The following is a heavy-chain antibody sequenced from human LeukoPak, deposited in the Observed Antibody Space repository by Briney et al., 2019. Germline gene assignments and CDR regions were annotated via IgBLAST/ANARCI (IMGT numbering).Heavy chain of an antibody. CDR1: GGSISSYY. V-gene: IGHV4-59*08. J-gene: IGHJ4*02. CDR3: ARHTGGWGSFDY. D-gene: IGHD7-27*01. Sequence: PETLSLTCTVSGGSISSYYWSWIRQPPGKGLEWIGYIYYSGSTNYNPSLKSRVTISVDTSKNQFSLKLSSVTAADTAVYYCARHTGGWGSFDYWGQGTLVTVSS. CDR2: IYYSGST.